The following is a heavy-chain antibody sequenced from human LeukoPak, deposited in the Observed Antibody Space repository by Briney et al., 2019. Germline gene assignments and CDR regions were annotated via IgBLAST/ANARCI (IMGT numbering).Heavy chain of an antibody. CDR3: ARENSFMIVVVIDY. CDR2: TYYRSKWYN. J-gene: IGHJ4*02. V-gene: IGHV6-1*01. Sequence: SQTLSLTCAISGDSFTSNSAAWNWIRQSPSRGLEWLGRTYYRSKWYNDYAVSVKSRITINPDTSKNQFSLQLNSVTPEDTAVYYCARENSFMIVVVIDYWGQGTLVTVSS. CDR1: GDSFTSNSAA. D-gene: IGHD3-22*01.